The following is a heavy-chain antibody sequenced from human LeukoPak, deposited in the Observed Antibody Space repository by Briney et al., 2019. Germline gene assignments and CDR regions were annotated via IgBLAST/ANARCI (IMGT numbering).Heavy chain of an antibody. CDR2: ISSSGSTI. CDR1: GFTFSSYE. Sequence: GGSLRLSCAASGFTFSSYEMNWVRQAPGKGLEWVSYISSSGSTIYYADSVKGRFTISRDNAKNSLYLQMNSLRAEDTAVYYCARRIVVVYHDAFDIWGQGTMVTVSS. CDR3: ARRIVVVYHDAFDI. V-gene: IGHV3-48*03. D-gene: IGHD3-22*01. J-gene: IGHJ3*02.